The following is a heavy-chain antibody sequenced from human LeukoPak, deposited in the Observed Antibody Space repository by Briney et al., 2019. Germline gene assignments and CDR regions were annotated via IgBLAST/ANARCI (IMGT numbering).Heavy chain of an antibody. V-gene: IGHV3-23*01. CDR2: MSGSGGST. Sequence: GGSLRLSCAASGFTFSSYAMSWVRQAPGKGLEWVSAMSGSGGSTYHADSVKGRFTISRDNSKNTLYLQMNSLRAEDTAVYYCAKTQDFYDSSGYYYYMDVWGKGTTVTVSS. CDR3: AKTQDFYDSSGYYYYMDV. J-gene: IGHJ6*03. CDR1: GFTFSSYA. D-gene: IGHD3-22*01.